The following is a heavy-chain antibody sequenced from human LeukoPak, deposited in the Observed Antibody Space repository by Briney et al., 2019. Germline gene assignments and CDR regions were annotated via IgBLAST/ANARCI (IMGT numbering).Heavy chain of an antibody. CDR2: MNPNSGDT. D-gene: IGHD4-11*01. V-gene: IGHV1-8*01. CDR1: GYNFTSYD. Sequence: GASVTVSCKASGYNFTSYDINWVRQATGQEPEWMGWMNPNSGDTGSVQKFQGRVTMTWNTSIDTAYMELSSLTSEDTAVYYCARASLVDYPTLDYWGQGTLVTVSS. J-gene: IGHJ4*02. CDR3: ARASLVDYPTLDY.